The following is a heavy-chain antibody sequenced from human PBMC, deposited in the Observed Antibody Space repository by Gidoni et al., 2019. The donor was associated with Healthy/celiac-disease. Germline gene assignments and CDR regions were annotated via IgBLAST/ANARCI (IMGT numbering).Heavy chain of an antibody. V-gene: IGHV5-51*01. J-gene: IGHJ3*02. CDR1: GYRFPSSW. Sequence: EVPLVQSGAGVNTPGYSLKISCKCSGYRFPSSWSPWVRQMPGKGLEWMGIIYPGDSYTRYSPSVQGQVTSSADKSISTDYLQWSSLKASDTAMYDCARPHRGAYYYGSGRSDAFDIWGQGTMVTVSS. CDR2: IYPGDSYT. CDR3: ARPHRGAYYYGSGRSDAFDI. D-gene: IGHD3-10*01.